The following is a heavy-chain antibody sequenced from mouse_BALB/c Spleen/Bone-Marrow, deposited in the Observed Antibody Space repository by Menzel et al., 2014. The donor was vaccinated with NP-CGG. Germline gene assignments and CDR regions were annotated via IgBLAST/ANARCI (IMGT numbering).Heavy chain of an antibody. CDR2: ILPGSGST. D-gene: IGHD2-14*01. V-gene: IGHV1-9*01. CDR3: ARRGYDGAY. CDR1: GYTFSSYW. Sequence: QVQLQQSGAELMKPGASVKISRKATGYTFSSYWIEWVKQRPGHGLEWIGEILPGSGSTNYNEKFKGKATSTADTSSNTAYMQLSSLTSEDSAVYYCARRGYDGAYWGQGTLVTVSA. J-gene: IGHJ3*01.